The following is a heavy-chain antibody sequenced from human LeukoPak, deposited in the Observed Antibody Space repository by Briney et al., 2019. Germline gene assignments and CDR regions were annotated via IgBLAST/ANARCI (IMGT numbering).Heavy chain of an antibody. CDR1: GFTFSSYA. Sequence: AGGSLRLSCAASGFTFSSYAMSWVRQAPGKGLDWVSSISGSGGTTYYADSVKGRFTISRDNSKNTLDLQMDSLRAEDAAVYYCAGGSMTVVLLGWFDPWGQGTLVTVSS. CDR3: AGGSMTVVLLGWFDP. CDR2: ISGSGGTT. J-gene: IGHJ5*02. D-gene: IGHD3-22*01. V-gene: IGHV3-23*01.